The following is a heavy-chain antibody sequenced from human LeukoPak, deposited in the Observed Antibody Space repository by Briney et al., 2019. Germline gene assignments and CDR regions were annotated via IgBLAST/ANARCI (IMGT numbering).Heavy chain of an antibody. CDR3: LSGYDSYYYDMDV. CDR2: IRYDGSNK. CDR1: GFTFSSYG. V-gene: IGHV3-30*02. J-gene: IGHJ6*02. D-gene: IGHD5-12*01. Sequence: GGSLRLSCAASGFTFSSYGMHWVRQAPGKGLEWVAFIRYDGSNKYYADSVKGRFTISRDNSKNTLYLQMNSLRAEDTAVYYCLSGYDSYYYDMDVWGQGTTVTVSS.